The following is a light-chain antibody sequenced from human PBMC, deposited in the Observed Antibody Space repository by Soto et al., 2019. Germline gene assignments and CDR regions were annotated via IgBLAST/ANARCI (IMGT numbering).Light chain of an antibody. CDR1: TSDVGGYIY. CDR2: EVT. Sequence: QSALTQTASVSGSPGQSITISCTGTTSDVGGYIYVSWYQQHPGKGPKLIIYEVTNRPSGVSFRFSGSKSGNTASLTISGLQAEDEADYYCSSYTAISTVTFGGGTKLTVL. CDR3: SSYTAISTVT. J-gene: IGLJ2*01. V-gene: IGLV2-14*01.